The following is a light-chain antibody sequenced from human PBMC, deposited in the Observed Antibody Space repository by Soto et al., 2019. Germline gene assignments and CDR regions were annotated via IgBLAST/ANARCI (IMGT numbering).Light chain of an antibody. CDR3: SAWDDSLSGVG. CDR1: SSNVGSNY. J-gene: IGLJ3*02. Sequence: QSVLTQPPSASGTPGQRVTISCSGSSSNVGSNYVYWYQQVPGTAPILLMHWDGQRPSGVPDRFSGSKSGTSASLAISGLRSEDEADYYCSAWDDSLSGVGFGGGTKLTVL. CDR2: WDG. V-gene: IGLV1-47*01.